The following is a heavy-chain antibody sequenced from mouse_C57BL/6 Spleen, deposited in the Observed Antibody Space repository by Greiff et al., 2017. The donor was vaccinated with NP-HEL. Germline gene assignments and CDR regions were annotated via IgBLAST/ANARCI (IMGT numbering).Heavy chain of an antibody. D-gene: IGHD1-1*01. Sequence: VKLQQSGAELVKPGASVKISCKASGYAFSSYWMNWVKQRPGKGLEWIGQIYPGDGDTNYNGKFKGKATLTADKSSSTAYMQLSSLTSEDSAVYFCARVGYYYGSDDYWGQGTTLTVSS. V-gene: IGHV1-80*01. CDR2: IYPGDGDT. CDR3: ARVGYYYGSDDY. CDR1: GYAFSSYW. J-gene: IGHJ2*01.